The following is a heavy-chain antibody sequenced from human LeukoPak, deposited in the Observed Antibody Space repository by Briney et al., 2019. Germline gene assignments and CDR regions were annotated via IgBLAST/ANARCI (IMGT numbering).Heavy chain of an antibody. CDR2: ISSSSTYT. D-gene: IGHD3-22*01. V-gene: IGHV3-11*06. Sequence: PGGSLRLFCAASGFTFSDYYMSWIRQAPGKGLEWVSYISSSSTYTNYADSVMGRFTISRDNAKNSLYLQMNSLRAEDTAVYYCARYGGGYYYTIDYWGQGTLVTVSS. CDR3: ARYGGGYYYTIDY. J-gene: IGHJ4*02. CDR1: GFTFSDYY.